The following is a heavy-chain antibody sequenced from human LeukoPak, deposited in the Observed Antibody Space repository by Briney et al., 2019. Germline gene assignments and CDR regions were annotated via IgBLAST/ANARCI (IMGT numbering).Heavy chain of an antibody. V-gene: IGHV4-34*01. CDR1: GGSFSVYY. Sequence: SETLSLTCGVFGGSFSVYYWTWIRQPPGEGLEWIGEINHGGSTNYNPSLKSRVTISIDTSKNQFSLKLSSVTAADTAVYYCARARGYYDSSGYWPDYWGQGTLVTVSS. CDR2: INHGGST. CDR3: ARARGYYDSSGYWPDY. J-gene: IGHJ4*02. D-gene: IGHD3-22*01.